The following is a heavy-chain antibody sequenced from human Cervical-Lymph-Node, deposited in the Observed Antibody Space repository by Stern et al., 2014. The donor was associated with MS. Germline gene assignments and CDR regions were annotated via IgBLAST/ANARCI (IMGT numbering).Heavy chain of an antibody. V-gene: IGHV4-4*07. CDR2: ISFRGNT. CDR3: TRGGYYFYYGMDV. J-gene: IGHJ6*02. Sequence: QVQLVESGPGLVKPSETLSLTCSVSGGSLSDHYWNWIRQPAGKGLEWIGRISFRGNTNFNPSLESRVTMSVDTSKNQFSLNLNSVTAADTAVYYCTRGGYYFYYGMDVWGQGTTVIVSS. CDR1: GGSLSDHY.